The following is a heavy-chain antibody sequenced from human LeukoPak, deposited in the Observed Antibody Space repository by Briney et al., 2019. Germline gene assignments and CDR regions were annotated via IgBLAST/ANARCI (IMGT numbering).Heavy chain of an antibody. Sequence: PGGSLRLSCAASGFTVSSNYMSWVRQAPGKGLEWVSVIYSGGSTYYADSVKGRFTISRDNSKNTLYLQMNSLRAEDTAVYYCATDCSGGSCYRFDYWGQGTLVTVSS. D-gene: IGHD2-15*01. CDR2: IYSGGST. J-gene: IGHJ4*02. CDR1: GFTVSSNY. V-gene: IGHV3-66*01. CDR3: ATDCSGGSCYRFDY.